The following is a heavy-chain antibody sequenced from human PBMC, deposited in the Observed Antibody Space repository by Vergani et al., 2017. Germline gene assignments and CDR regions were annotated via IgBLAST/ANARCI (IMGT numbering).Heavy chain of an antibody. CDR1: GYSFTSYW. D-gene: IGHD3-10*02. Sequence: EVPLVQSGAEVKKPGESLRISCKGSGYSFTSYWISWVRQMPGKGLEWMGRIDPSDSHTNYSPSFQGHATISANKSSFTAYLQWSSLKASDTAMYYCARHGRGDGVPYGYFDLWGRGTLVTVSS. CDR3: ARHGRGDGVPYGYFDL. CDR2: IDPSDSHT. J-gene: IGHJ2*01. V-gene: IGHV5-10-1*03.